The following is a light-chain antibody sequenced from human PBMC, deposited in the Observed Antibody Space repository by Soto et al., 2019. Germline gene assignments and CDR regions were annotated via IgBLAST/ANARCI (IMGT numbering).Light chain of an antibody. V-gene: IGKV3-11*01. CDR3: HQRQSWPRT. CDR1: QAVNTR. J-gene: IGKJ1*01. CDR2: LAS. Sequence: EIVLAHSPATQASFVGKGCTFSWRASQAVNTRLAWYQHKPGQAPRLLIYLASNRAAGVPARFSGSGSGTDFTLTISNVEPEDFAVYYCHQRQSWPRTFGQGTKVDIK.